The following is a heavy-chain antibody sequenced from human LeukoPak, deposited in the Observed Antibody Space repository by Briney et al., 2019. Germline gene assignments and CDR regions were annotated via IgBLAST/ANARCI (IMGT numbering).Heavy chain of an antibody. V-gene: IGHV3-23*01. D-gene: IGHD3-10*01. J-gene: IGHJ4*02. CDR3: ARDSGSALDY. Sequence: GGSLRLSCAASGFTFSSYAMSWVRQAPGKGLEWVSAISGSGGSTYYADSVKGRFTISRDNAKNSLYLQMNSLRAEDTAVYYCARDSGSALDYWGQGTLVTVSS. CDR1: GFTFSSYA. CDR2: ISGSGGST.